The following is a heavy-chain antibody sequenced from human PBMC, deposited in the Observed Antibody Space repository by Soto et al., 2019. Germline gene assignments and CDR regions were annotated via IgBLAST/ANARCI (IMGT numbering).Heavy chain of an antibody. V-gene: IGHV4-30-4*01. CDR3: ASQPGIAAAGRDYYFDY. CDR1: GGSISSGDYY. J-gene: IGHJ4*02. D-gene: IGHD6-13*01. Sequence: SETLSLTCTVSGGSISSGDYYWSWIRQPPGKGLEWIGYIYYSGSTYYNPSLKSRVTISVDTSKNQFSLKLSSVTAADTAVYYCASQPGIAAAGRDYYFDYWGQGTLVTVSS. CDR2: IYYSGST.